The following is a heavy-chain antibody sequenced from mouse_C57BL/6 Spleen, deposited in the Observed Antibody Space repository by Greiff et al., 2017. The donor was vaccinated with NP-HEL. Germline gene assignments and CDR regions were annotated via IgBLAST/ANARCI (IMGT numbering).Heavy chain of an antibody. J-gene: IGHJ3*01. D-gene: IGHD2-2*01. Sequence: QVQLHQSGPELVKPGASVKISCKASGYAFSSSWMNWVKQRPGKGLEWIGRIYPGDGDTNYNGKFKGKATLTADKSSSTAYMQLSSLTSEDSAVYFCAVYYGYDERFAYWGQGTLVTVSA. CDR2: IYPGDGDT. CDR3: AVYYGYDERFAY. CDR1: GYAFSSSW. V-gene: IGHV1-82*01.